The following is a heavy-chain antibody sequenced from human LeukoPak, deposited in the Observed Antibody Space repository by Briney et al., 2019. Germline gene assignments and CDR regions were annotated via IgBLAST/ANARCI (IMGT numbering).Heavy chain of an antibody. CDR2: ISGSGGST. CDR3: AKDRGDYGPTQFRGLFDY. CDR1: GFTFSSYA. V-gene: IGHV3-23*01. Sequence: GGSLRLSCAASGFTFSSYAMSWVRQAPGKGLEWVSAISGSGGSTYYADSVKGRFTISRDNSKNTLYLQMNRLRAEGTALYYCAKDRGDYGPTQFRGLFDYWGPGTLVTLSS. J-gene: IGHJ4*02. D-gene: IGHD4-17*01.